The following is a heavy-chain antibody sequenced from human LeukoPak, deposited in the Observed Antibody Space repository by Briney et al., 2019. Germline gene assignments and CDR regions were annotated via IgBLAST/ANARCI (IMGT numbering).Heavy chain of an antibody. D-gene: IGHD6-25*01. CDR3: VRDDRGIAEGTRDH. V-gene: IGHV3-7*03. Sequence: PGGSLRLSCAASGFTFSNYWMIWVRQAPGKGLEWVATIKPDGSEKRYVDSVKGRFTISRDNGKNSLYLQMNSLRAEDTAVYYCVRDDRGIAEGTRDHGGQGTLVTVAS. CDR2: IKPDGSEK. CDR1: GFTFSNYW. J-gene: IGHJ4*02.